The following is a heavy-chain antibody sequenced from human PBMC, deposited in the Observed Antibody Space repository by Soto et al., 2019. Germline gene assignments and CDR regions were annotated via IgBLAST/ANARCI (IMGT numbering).Heavy chain of an antibody. V-gene: IGHV3-74*01. D-gene: IGHD1-26*01. CDR3: ARGGAMGVDY. Sequence: EVQLVESGGGVVQPGGSLRLSCTASGFTFNTHWMHWVRQAPGKGRVWVSRIYFDGITTNYADSVKGRLTVSRDNAKNTVYLHVNTLRDEDTAVYYCARGGAMGVDYWGQGTLVTVSS. CDR2: IYFDGITT. J-gene: IGHJ4*02. CDR1: GFTFNTHW.